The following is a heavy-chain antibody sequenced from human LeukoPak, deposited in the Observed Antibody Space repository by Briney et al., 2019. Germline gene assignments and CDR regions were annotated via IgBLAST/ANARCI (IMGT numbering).Heavy chain of an antibody. V-gene: IGHV3-66*02. J-gene: IGHJ4*02. CDR1: GFTVSSSF. Sequence: GGSLRLSCAASGFTVSSSFMSWVRQAPGKGLEWVSVILSGGGTSHADSVEGRFTVSRDTSKNTLYLQMNSLRTEDTAVYYCAREGGVAVDTSDYYFDYWGQGTLVTVSS. CDR3: AREGGVAVDTSDYYFDY. CDR2: ILSGGGT. D-gene: IGHD6-19*01.